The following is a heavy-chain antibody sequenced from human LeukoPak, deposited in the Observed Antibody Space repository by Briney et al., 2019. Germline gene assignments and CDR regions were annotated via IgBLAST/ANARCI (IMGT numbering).Heavy chain of an antibody. V-gene: IGHV4-39*07. CDR3: ARDGRFPPEVLPRYFDS. J-gene: IGHJ4*02. D-gene: IGHD1-14*01. CDR1: GGSISSSSYY. Sequence: MTSETLSLTCTVSGGSISSSSYYWGWIRQPPGKGLEWIGSIYYSGSTYYNPSLKSRVTISVDTSKNQFSLKLSSVTAADTAVYYCARDGRFPPEVLPRYFDSWGQGTLVTVSS. CDR2: IYYSGST.